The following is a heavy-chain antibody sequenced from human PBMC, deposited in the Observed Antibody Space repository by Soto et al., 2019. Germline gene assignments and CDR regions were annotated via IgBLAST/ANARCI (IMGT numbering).Heavy chain of an antibody. D-gene: IGHD1-1*01. CDR1: GGSFSGYY. Sequence: QVQLQQWGAGLLKPSETLSLTCAVYGGSFSGYYWSWIRQPPGKGLEWIGEINHSGSTNYNPSLKSRVTISVDTSKTQFSLKLSSVTAADTAVYYWARGGTGGGLPRRTYYFDYWGQGTLVTVSS. J-gene: IGHJ4*02. V-gene: IGHV4-34*01. CDR3: ARGGTGGGLPRRTYYFDY. CDR2: INHSGST.